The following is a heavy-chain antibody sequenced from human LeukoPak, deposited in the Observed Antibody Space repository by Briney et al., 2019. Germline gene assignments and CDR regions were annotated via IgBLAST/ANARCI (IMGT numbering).Heavy chain of an antibody. D-gene: IGHD2-15*01. Sequence: PSETLSLTCTVSGGSISSSSYYWGWIRQPPGKGLEWIGSIYYSGSTYYNPSLKSRVAISVDTSKNQFSLKLSSVTPADTAVYYCARPRIQAGSYYFDYWGQGTLVTVSS. CDR1: GGSISSSSYY. CDR3: ARPRIQAGSYYFDY. CDR2: IYYSGST. V-gene: IGHV4-39*01. J-gene: IGHJ4*02.